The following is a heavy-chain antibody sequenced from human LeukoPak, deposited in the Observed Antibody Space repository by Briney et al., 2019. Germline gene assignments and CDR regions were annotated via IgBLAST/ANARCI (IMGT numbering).Heavy chain of an antibody. CDR1: GFTFSSYG. D-gene: IGHD3-16*01. Sequence: GGSLRLSCAASGFTFSSYGMHWVRQAPGKGLEWVAVISKDGSQRYYADSVKGRFTISRDNSKNTVYLQMTTLRVEDTAVYYCARDEDGRSSNYVFDYGGQGPLVTVSS. CDR2: ISKDGSQR. J-gene: IGHJ4*02. CDR3: ARDEDGRSSNYVFDY. V-gene: IGHV3-30-3*01.